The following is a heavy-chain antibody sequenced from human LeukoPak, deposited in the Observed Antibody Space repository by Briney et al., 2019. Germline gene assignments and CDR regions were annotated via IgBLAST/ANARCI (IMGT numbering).Heavy chain of an antibody. Sequence: SEALSLTCSVSGGSISSYFWSWIRQPPGKGLEWIGYIYFSGSTNYNPSLKSRVTISVDTSKNQFSLKLSSVTAADTAVYYCARGVGSSGLIPFDYWGQGTLVTVSS. V-gene: IGHV4-59*12. J-gene: IGHJ4*02. D-gene: IGHD6-19*01. CDR1: GGSISSYF. CDR2: IYFSGST. CDR3: ARGVGSSGLIPFDY.